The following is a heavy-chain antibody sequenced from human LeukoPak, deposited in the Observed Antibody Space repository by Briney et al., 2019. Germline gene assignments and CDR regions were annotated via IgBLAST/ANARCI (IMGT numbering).Heavy chain of an antibody. Sequence: SETLSLTCTVSGGSISSTSYYWGWIRQPPGKGLEWIGSIYYSGSTYYNPSLKSRVTISLDTSKNQLSLKLSSVTAADTAVYYCARDRRRWELLGRGEYYYMDVWGKGTTVTVSS. V-gene: IGHV4-39*02. CDR1: GGSISSTSYY. D-gene: IGHD1-26*01. CDR3: ARDRRRWELLGRGEYYYMDV. J-gene: IGHJ6*03. CDR2: IYYSGST.